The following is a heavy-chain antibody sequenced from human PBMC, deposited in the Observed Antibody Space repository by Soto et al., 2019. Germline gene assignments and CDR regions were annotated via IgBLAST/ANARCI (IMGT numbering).Heavy chain of an antibody. D-gene: IGHD3-3*01. J-gene: IGHJ5*02. CDR2: INPNSGGT. V-gene: IGHV1-2*02. Sequence: GASVKVSCKASGYTFTGYYMHWVRQAPGQGLEWMGWINPNSGGTNYAQKFQGRVTMTRDTSISTAYMELSRLRSDDTAVYYCAREWYDFWSGHYQNWFDPWGQGTLVTVSS. CDR3: AREWYDFWSGHYQNWFDP. CDR1: GYTFTGYY.